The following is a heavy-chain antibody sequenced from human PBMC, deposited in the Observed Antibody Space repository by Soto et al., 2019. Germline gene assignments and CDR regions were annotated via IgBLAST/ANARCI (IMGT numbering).Heavy chain of an antibody. D-gene: IGHD3-22*01. J-gene: IGHJ4*02. CDR2: INAGNGDT. V-gene: IGHV1-3*01. CDR3: ARDWTHYDSSGPGDY. Sequence: AAVKVSCKVPGYTFTSFPMHWVGQAPGQGLEWMGWINAGNGDTKYSQKFQGRVTITRDTSAITAYMELSSLRSEDTAVYYCARDWTHYDSSGPGDYWGQGTLVTVSS. CDR1: GYTFTSFP.